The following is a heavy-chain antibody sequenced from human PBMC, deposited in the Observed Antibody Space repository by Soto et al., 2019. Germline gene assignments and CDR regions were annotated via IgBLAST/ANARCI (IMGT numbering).Heavy chain of an antibody. CDR1: GGSISSGDYY. CDR3: ARGKNVQLWLRNYYYGMDV. J-gene: IGHJ6*02. CDR2: IYYSGST. Sequence: SETLSLTCTVSGGSISSGDYYWSWIRQPPGKGLEWIGYIYYSGSTYYNPSLKSRVTISVDTSKDQFSLKLSSVTAADTAVYYCARGKNVQLWLRNYYYGMDVWGQGTTVTVSS. D-gene: IGHD5-18*01. V-gene: IGHV4-30-4*01.